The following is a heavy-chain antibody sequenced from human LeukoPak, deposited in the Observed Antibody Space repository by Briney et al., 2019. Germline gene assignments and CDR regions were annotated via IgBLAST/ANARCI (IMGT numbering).Heavy chain of an antibody. D-gene: IGHD6-13*01. J-gene: IGHJ3*01. V-gene: IGHV4-59*08. CDR1: GVSISSYY. CDR2: IYYSGST. Sequence: SEALSLTCTVSGVSISSYYWSWIRQPPGKGLEWIGYIYYSGSTNYSPSLKSRVTISLDTSKNQFSLKLSSVTAADTAVYYCARHDGSSWYYAFDVWGQGAMVTVSS. CDR3: ARHDGSSWYYAFDV.